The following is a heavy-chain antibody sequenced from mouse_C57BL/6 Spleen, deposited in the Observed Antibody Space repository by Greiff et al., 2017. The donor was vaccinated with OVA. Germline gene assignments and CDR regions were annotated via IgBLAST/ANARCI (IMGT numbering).Heavy chain of an antibody. CDR1: GYAFSSSW. CDR2: IYPGDGDT. Sequence: VQLVESGPELVKPGASVKISCKASGYAFSSSWMNWVKQRPGKGLEWIGRIYPGDGDTNYNGKFKGKATLTADKSSSTAYMQLSSLTSEDSAVYFCAREWAYYGNYYAMDYWGQGTSVTVSS. D-gene: IGHD2-10*01. J-gene: IGHJ4*01. CDR3: AREWAYYGNYYAMDY. V-gene: IGHV1-82*01.